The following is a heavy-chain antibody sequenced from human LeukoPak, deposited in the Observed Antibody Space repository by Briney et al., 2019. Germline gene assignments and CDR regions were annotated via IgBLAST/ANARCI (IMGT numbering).Heavy chain of an antibody. CDR1: GGSICSGDYV. Sequence: SETLSLICAVSGGSICSGDYVWSWIRQPPGRGVEWIRYIYHCGSTYCNPSLKRGVTMSVDRSKNQFSLKLSSVTAADTAVYYCARDLQSGGYFDYWGQGTLVTVSS. V-gene: IGHV4-30-2*01. J-gene: IGHJ4*02. D-gene: IGHD2-8*02. CDR3: ARDLQSGGYFDY. CDR2: IYHCGST.